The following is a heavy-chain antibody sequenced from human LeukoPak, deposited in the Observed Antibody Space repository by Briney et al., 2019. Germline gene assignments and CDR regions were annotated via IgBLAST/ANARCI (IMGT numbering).Heavy chain of an antibody. D-gene: IGHD6-19*01. CDR3: ARMHSSGWYTY. CDR1: GGSISSYY. Sequence: PSETLSLTCTVSGGSISSYYWSWLRQPPGKGLEWIGYIYYSGSTNYNPSLTSRVTISVDTSKNQFSLKLSSVTAADTAVYYCARMHSSGWYTYWGQGTLVTVSS. CDR2: IYYSGST. J-gene: IGHJ4*02. V-gene: IGHV4-59*01.